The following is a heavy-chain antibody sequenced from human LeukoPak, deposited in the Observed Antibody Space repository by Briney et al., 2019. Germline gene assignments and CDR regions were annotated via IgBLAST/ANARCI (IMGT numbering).Heavy chain of an antibody. D-gene: IGHD6-6*01. CDR3: ARFSQSIAARKDWFDP. CDR2: IYYSGST. CDR1: GGSISSGGYY. V-gene: IGHV4-31*03. Sequence: SETLSLTCTVSGGSISSGGYYWSWIRQHPGKGLEWIGYIYYSGSTYYKPSLKSRVTISVDTSKTQFSLKLSSVTAADRAVYYCARFSQSIAARKDWFDPWGQGTLVTVSS. J-gene: IGHJ5*02.